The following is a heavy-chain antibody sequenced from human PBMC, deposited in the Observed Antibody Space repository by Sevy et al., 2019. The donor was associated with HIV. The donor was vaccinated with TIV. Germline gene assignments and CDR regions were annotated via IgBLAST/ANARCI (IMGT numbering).Heavy chain of an antibody. Sequence: GGSLRLSCAASGFTFSRYWMTWVRQAPGKGLEWVANIKQDESEKYYVDSVKGRFTISRDNAKNSLYLQMNSLSADDTDVYYCARAEQVTMLVVFGGLYFDSWGQGTLVPVSS. V-gene: IGHV3-7*01. D-gene: IGHD3-22*01. CDR2: IKQDESEK. CDR1: GFTFSRYW. J-gene: IGHJ4*02. CDR3: ARAEQVTMLVVFGGLYFDS.